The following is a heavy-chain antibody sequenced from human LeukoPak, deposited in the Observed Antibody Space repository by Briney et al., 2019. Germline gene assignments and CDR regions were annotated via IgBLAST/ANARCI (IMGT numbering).Heavy chain of an antibody. CDR1: EFTFSNYM. CDR3: LRDLNWSLDQ. CDR2: IKSDGITI. Sequence: GGSLRLSCAASEFTFSNYMMHWVRQAPGKGLVWVSRIKSDGITITYADSVKGRFTIFRDNAKNTLYLQMNSLRVEDTAVYYCLRDLNWSLDQWGQGTLVTVSS. V-gene: IGHV3-74*01. D-gene: IGHD1-20*01. J-gene: IGHJ4*02.